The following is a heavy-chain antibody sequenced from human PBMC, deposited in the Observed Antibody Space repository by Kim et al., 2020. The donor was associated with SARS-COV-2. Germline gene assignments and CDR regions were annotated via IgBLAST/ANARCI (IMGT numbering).Heavy chain of an antibody. CDR2: IYYSGST. D-gene: IGHD2-2*01. Sequence: SETLSLTCTVSGGSISSSSYYWGWIRQPPGKGLEWIGSIYYSGSTYYNPSLKSRVTISVDTSKNQFSLKLSSVTAADTAVYYCARLAVVPAANFAFEDYWGQGTLVTVSS. V-gene: IGHV4-39*01. CDR1: GGSISSSSYY. CDR3: ARLAVVPAANFAFEDY. J-gene: IGHJ4*02.